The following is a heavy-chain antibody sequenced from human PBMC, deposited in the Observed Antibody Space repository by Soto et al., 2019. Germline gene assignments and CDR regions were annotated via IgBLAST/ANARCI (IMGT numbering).Heavy chain of an antibody. Sequence: SETLSHTCSVSGASITTDYRSWIRQPPGKGLEWIGAISYSGSTKYNPSIESRVMISLDTSKNQFSLRLTSVTAADTALYYCARDWDSSGLFVPGGQGALVTVSS. CDR3: ARDWDSSGLFVP. CDR1: GASITTDY. J-gene: IGHJ5*02. V-gene: IGHV4-59*01. D-gene: IGHD3-10*01. CDR2: ISYSGST.